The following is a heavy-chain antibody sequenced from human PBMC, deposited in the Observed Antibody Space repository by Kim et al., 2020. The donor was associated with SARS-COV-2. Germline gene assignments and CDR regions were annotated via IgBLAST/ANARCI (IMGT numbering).Heavy chain of an antibody. CDR1: GGSFSGYY. CDR3: ARGPQQLVPLDY. Sequence: SETLSLTCAVYGGSFSGYYWSWIRQPPGKGLEWIGEINHSGSTNYNPSLKSRVTISVDTSKNQFSLKLSSVTAADTAVYYCARGPQQLVPLDYWGQGTLVTVSS. J-gene: IGHJ4*02. D-gene: IGHD6-13*01. V-gene: IGHV4-34*01. CDR2: INHSGST.